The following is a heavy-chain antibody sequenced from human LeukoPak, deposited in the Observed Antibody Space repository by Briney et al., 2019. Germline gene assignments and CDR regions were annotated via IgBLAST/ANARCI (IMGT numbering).Heavy chain of an antibody. D-gene: IGHD3-10*01. CDR2: ISYDGSNK. Sequence: GGSLRLSCAASGFTFSSYGMHWVRQAPGKGLEWVAVISYDGSNKYYADSVKGRFTISRDNSKNTLYLQMNSLRAEDTAVYYCAKEGNGSGQVDYWGQGTLVTVSS. V-gene: IGHV3-30*18. CDR1: GFTFSSYG. J-gene: IGHJ4*02. CDR3: AKEGNGSGQVDY.